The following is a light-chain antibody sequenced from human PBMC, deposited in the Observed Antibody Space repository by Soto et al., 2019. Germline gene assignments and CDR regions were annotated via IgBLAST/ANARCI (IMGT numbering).Light chain of an antibody. CDR2: KAS. CDR1: QSISSW. CDR3: QQYNSYPWT. J-gene: IGKJ1*01. Sequence: IQMTQCPSTLSASVGDRVTITCRASQSISSWLAWYQQKPGKAPKLLIYKASSLESGVPSRFSGSGSGTEFTLTISSLQPDDLATYYCQQYNSYPWTFAQGTKVDIK. V-gene: IGKV1-5*03.